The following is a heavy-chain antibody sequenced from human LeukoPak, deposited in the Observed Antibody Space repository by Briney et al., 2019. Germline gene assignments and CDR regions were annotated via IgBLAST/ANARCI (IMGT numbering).Heavy chain of an antibody. CDR3: ARMLGYSSGWTVMVNWFDP. V-gene: IGHV4-59*08. D-gene: IGHD6-19*01. CDR2: IFYCGST. J-gene: IGHJ5*02. CDR1: GGSISSYY. Sequence: SETLSLTCTVSGGSISSYYWSWIRQPPGKGLEWIGYIFYCGSTNYNPSLKSRVTISLDTSKNQFSLKLSSVTAADTAVYYCARMLGYSSGWTVMVNWFDPWGQGTLVTVSS.